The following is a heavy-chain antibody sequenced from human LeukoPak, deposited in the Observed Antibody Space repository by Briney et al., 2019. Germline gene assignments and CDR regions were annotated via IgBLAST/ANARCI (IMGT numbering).Heavy chain of an antibody. V-gene: IGHV3-30-3*02. CDR1: GFTFSSYA. Sequence: GRSLRLSCAASGFTFSSYAMHWVRQAPGKGLEWVAVISYDGSNKYYADSVKGRFTISRDNSKNTLFLQMNSLRAEDTAIYYCAKYGPQDSGSSHFDYWGQGALVTVSS. CDR2: ISYDGSNK. J-gene: IGHJ4*02. CDR3: AKYGPQDSGSSHFDY. D-gene: IGHD1-26*01.